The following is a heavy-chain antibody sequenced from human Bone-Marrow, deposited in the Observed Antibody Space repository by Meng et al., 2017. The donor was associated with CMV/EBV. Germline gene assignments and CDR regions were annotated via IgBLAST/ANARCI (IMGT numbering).Heavy chain of an antibody. D-gene: IGHD1-20*01. CDR1: GFTFSDHY. CDR2: ISTDGINT. V-gene: IGHV3-74*01. J-gene: IGHJ6*02. CDR3: ARDSLTAGYYGMDV. Sequence: GESLKISCAASGFTFSDHYMDWVRQAPGKGLVWVSRISTDGINTGYADSVKGRFTISRDNAKNTLHLQMDNLRAEDTAVYYCARDSLTAGYYGMDVWGQGATVTVSS.